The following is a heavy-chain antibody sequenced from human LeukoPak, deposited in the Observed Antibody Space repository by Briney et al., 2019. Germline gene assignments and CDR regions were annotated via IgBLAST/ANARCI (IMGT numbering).Heavy chain of an antibody. Sequence: PGGSLRLSCAASGFSFEDYTMHWVRQGPGKGLEWVSLISWDGGRSYYADSVKGRFSISRDNSKNSLYLQMNSLRTEDTALYYCAKDMSLYGSGSSYYYYYYGMDVWGQGTTVTVSS. CDR1: GFSFEDYT. CDR2: ISWDGGRS. J-gene: IGHJ6*02. D-gene: IGHD3-10*01. V-gene: IGHV3-43*01. CDR3: AKDMSLYGSGSSYYYYYYGMDV.